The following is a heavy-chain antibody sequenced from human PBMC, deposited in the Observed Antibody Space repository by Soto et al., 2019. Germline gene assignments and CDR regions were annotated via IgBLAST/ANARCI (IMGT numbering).Heavy chain of an antibody. V-gene: IGHV3-21*01. J-gene: IGHJ6*02. Sequence: EVQLVESGGGLVKPGGSLRLSCAASGFTFSSYSMNWVRQAPGKGLEWVSSISSSSSYIYYADSVKGRFTISRDNAKNALYLQMNSLRAEDTAVYYCARDRGRRYPLTVPDYYYYYGMDVWGQGTTVTVSS. D-gene: IGHD3-10*01. CDR2: ISSSSSYI. CDR3: ARDRGRRYPLTVPDYYYYYGMDV. CDR1: GFTFSSYS.